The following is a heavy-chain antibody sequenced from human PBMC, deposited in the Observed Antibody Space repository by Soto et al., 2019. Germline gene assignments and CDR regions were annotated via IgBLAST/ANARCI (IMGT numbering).Heavy chain of an antibody. V-gene: IGHV1-69*13. J-gene: IGHJ4*02. Sequence: SVKVSCKASGGTFSSYAISWVRQAPGQGLEWMGGIIPIFGTANYAQKFQGRVTITADESTSTAYMELSSLRAEDLAVYYCARGQTWAHFDYWGQGTLVTVSS. CDR1: GGTFSSYA. CDR3: ARGQTWAHFDY. D-gene: IGHD1-26*01. CDR2: IIPIFGTA.